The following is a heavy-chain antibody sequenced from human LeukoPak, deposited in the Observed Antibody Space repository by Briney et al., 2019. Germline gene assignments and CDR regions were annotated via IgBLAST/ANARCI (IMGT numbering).Heavy chain of an antibody. D-gene: IGHD4-17*01. V-gene: IGHV4-59*01. J-gene: IGHJ5*02. Sequence: KSSETLSLTCTVSGGSIRNYYWSWIRQPPGKGPEWIGYIYYTGITNYSPSLKSRVTISADTSKNQSSLKLSSVTAADTAVYYCATSGATTVTTWGGSWFDPWGQGTLVTVSS. CDR3: ATSGATTVTTWGGSWFDP. CDR1: GGSIRNYY. CDR2: IYYTGIT.